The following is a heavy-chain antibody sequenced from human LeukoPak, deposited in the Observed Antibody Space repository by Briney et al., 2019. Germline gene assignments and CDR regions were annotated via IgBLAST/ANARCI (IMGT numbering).Heavy chain of an antibody. J-gene: IGHJ4*02. D-gene: IGHD3-3*01. CDR2: IYYSGST. CDR3: ARVGYDFWSGYSYYFDY. CDR1: GGSISSYY. V-gene: IGHV4-59*01. Sequence: KASETLSLTCTVSGGSISSYYWSWIRQPPGKGLEWIGYIYYSGSTNYNPSLKSRVTISVDTSKNQFSLKLSSVTAADTAVYYCARVGYDFWSGYSYYFDYWGQGTLVTVSS.